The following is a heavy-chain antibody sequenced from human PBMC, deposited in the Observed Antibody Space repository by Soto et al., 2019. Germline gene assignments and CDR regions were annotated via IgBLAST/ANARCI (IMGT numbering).Heavy chain of an antibody. D-gene: IGHD3-10*01. CDR2: ISGSGGST. Sequence: EVQLLESGGGLVQPGGSLRLSCAASGFTFSSYAMSCVRQAPGKGLEWVSAISGSGGSTYYADSVKGRCTISRDNSKNTLYLQMNSLRAEDTAVYYCAKVQRGDSGPFDPWGQGTLVTVSS. V-gene: IGHV3-23*01. CDR1: GFTFSSYA. J-gene: IGHJ5*02. CDR3: AKVQRGDSGPFDP.